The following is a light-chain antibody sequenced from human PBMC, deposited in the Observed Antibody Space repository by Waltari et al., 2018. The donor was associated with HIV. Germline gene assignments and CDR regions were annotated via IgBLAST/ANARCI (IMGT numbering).Light chain of an antibody. CDR3: QQANSFPHT. V-gene: IGKV1-12*01. CDR1: QVIHRD. CDR2: HTS. J-gene: IGKJ2*01. Sequence: IQMHQSPTSMSASIGDNVTIICRAGQVIHRDLAWYQKKPGKTPKLVIHHTSTLQSGVSPRFSASGSGAAFALAINNLELEDFATYYCQQANSFPHTFSQGTKL.